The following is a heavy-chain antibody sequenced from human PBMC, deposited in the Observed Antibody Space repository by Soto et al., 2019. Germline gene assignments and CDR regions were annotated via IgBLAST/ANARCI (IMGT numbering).Heavy chain of an antibody. CDR1: GFTFSNYA. CDR2: ISDSGDRR. Sequence: GGSLRLSCAASGFTFSNYAVSWVRQAPGKGLEWVSTISDSGDRRYYADSVKGRFTISRDSSKNTLYLQMNSLRAEDTAVYYWVRDWSGSTCPGMDVWGQGTTVTGSS. D-gene: IGHD3-3*01. V-gene: IGHV3-23*01. CDR3: VRDWSGSTCPGMDV. J-gene: IGHJ6*02.